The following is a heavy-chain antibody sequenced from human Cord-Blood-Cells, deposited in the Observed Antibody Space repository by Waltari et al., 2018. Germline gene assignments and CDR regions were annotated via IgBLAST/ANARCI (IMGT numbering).Heavy chain of an antibody. Sequence: QVQLQESGPGLVKPSETLSLTCTVSGGSISSYYWSWIRQPPGKGLEWNGYIYYRGSTTNNPSLKSRVTISVDTSKNHFSLKLSSVTAADTAVYYCARDRAYYGSGSYYFDIWGQGTMVTVSS. CDR3: ARDRAYYGSGSYYFDI. D-gene: IGHD3-10*01. CDR1: GGSISSYY. J-gene: IGHJ3*02. CDR2: IYYRGST. V-gene: IGHV4-59*01.